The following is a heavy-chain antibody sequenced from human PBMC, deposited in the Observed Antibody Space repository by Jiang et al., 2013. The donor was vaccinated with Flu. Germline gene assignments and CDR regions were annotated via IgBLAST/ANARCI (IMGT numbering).Heavy chain of an antibody. V-gene: IGHV4-39*01. J-gene: IGHJ3*02. CDR3: ARSPYYYDSSGYYAFDI. CDR2: IYYSGST. CDR1: GGSISSSSYY. Sequence: GLVKPSETLSLTCTVSGGSISSSSYYWGWIRQPPGKGLEWIGSIYYSGSTYYNPSLKSRVTISVDTSKNQFSLKLSSVTAADTAVYYCARSPYYYDSSGYYAFDIWGQGTMVTVSS. D-gene: IGHD3-22*01.